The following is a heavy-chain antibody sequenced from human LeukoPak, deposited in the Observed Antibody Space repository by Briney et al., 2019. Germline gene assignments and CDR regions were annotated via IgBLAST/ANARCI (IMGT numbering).Heavy chain of an antibody. J-gene: IGHJ4*02. CDR2: ISSSSSYI. V-gene: IGHV3-21*04. Sequence: PGGSLRLSCAASGFTFSSYSMNWVRQAPGKGLEWVSSISSSSSYIYYADSVKGRFTISRDNSKNTLYLQMNSLRAEDTAVYYCAKTGLWRYSSGSIFDYWGQGTLVTVSS. CDR1: GFTFSSYS. D-gene: IGHD6-19*01. CDR3: AKTGLWRYSSGSIFDY.